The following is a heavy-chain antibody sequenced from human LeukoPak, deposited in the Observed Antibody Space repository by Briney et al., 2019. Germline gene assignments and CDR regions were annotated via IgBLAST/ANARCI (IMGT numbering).Heavy chain of an antibody. CDR2: IYYSGST. V-gene: IGHV4-59*02. Sequence: SETLSLTCTVSGGSVSRYYWSWIRQPPGKGLEWIGYIYYSGSTSYNPPLKSRVTISVDTSKTQFSLKLSSVTAADTAVYYCARDSSPPYWGQGILVTVSS. D-gene: IGHD2-2*01. J-gene: IGHJ4*02. CDR3: ARDSSPPY. CDR1: GGSVSRYY.